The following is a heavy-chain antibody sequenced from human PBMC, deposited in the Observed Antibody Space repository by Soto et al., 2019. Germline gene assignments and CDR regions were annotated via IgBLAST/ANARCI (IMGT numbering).Heavy chain of an antibody. J-gene: IGHJ6*02. CDR1: GYSFTTHG. Sequence: ASVNFSCKASGYSFTTHGISWVRRAPVHGLEWMGWISAYNGDTHYVQRFQGRLTMTTDTSTSTAYMELRSLTSDDTAVYYCARDPPFSGILRGTPLMDVWGQGTTVTVSS. CDR3: ARDPPFSGILRGTPLMDV. V-gene: IGHV1-18*04. CDR2: ISAYNGDT. D-gene: IGHD4-17*01.